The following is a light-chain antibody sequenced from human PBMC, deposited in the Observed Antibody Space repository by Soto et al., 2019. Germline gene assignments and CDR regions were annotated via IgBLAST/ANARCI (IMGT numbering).Light chain of an antibody. CDR1: QSVLYSSNNKNY. CDR3: LQYYITPLT. CDR2: WAS. V-gene: IGKV4-1*01. J-gene: IGKJ4*01. Sequence: DIVMTQSPDSLAMSLGERATINCKSSQSVLYSSNNKNYLAWYQQKPGQPPKLLIYWASTRESGVTDRFSGSGSGTDFTLTISSLQAEDVAVYYCLQYYITPLTFGGGTKVEVK.